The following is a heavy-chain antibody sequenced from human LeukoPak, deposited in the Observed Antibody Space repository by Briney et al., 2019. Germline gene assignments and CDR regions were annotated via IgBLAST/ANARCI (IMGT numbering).Heavy chain of an antibody. V-gene: IGHV3-21*01. Sequence: GGSLRLSCAASGFTFSSYIMNWVRQAPGKGLEWVSSISSGTTYIYYADSVKGRFTISRDNAKNSLYLQMNSLRAEDTAVYYCARGGKYYYDSSGYYYLAFDIWGQGTMVTVSS. CDR3: ARGGKYYYDSSGYYYLAFDI. CDR2: ISSGTTYI. J-gene: IGHJ3*02. D-gene: IGHD3-22*01. CDR1: GFTFSSYI.